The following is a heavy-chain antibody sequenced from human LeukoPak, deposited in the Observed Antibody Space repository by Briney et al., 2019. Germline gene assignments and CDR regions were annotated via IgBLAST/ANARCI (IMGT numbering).Heavy chain of an antibody. V-gene: IGHV5-51*01. CDR1: GYSFTSYW. D-gene: IGHD2-2*02. Sequence: GESLKISCKGSGYSFTSYWIGWVRQMPGKGLEWMGIIYPGDSDTRYSPSFQGQVTISADKSISTAYLQWSSLKASDTAMYYCARSICSSTSCYTGFDYWGQGTLVTVSS. CDR3: ARSICSSTSCYTGFDY. CDR2: IYPGDSDT. J-gene: IGHJ4*02.